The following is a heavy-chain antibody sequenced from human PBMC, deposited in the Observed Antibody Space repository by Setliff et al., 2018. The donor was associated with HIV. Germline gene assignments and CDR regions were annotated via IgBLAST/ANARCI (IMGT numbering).Heavy chain of an antibody. CDR1: GGSISTPTYY. D-gene: IGHD3-16*02. Sequence: SETLSLTCTVSGGSISTPTYYWGWIRQPPGKGLEWITTAYYSGSTYYNPSLQSRLTITADTSKNQFSLKLGSVTAADTAVYYCARHYRPIGYFDYWGQGALVTVSS. V-gene: IGHV4-39*01. CDR3: ARHYRPIGYFDY. CDR2: AYYSGST. J-gene: IGHJ4*02.